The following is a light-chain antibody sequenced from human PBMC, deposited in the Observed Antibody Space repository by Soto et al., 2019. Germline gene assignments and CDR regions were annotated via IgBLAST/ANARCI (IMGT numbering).Light chain of an antibody. Sequence: DIQMTQSPSSLSASVGDRVTITCRASQGISNLLGWFQHKPGKAPKRLIYAASSLQGGVPSRFSGSGSGTEFTLTNTGLQPEDFAYYYCLQHNTYPYTFGQGTKLEIK. J-gene: IGKJ2*01. CDR1: QGISNL. CDR2: AAS. CDR3: LQHNTYPYT. V-gene: IGKV1-17*01.